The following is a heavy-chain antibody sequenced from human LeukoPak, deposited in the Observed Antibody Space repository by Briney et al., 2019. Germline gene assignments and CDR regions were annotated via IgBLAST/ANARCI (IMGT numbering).Heavy chain of an antibody. D-gene: IGHD3-3*01. J-gene: IGHJ4*02. CDR3: ARSEKNYDFWTGEDY. V-gene: IGHV3-11*04. Sequence: GGSLRLSCAASGFTFSDYYMTWISQPPGKGLEWISYISSSGSTLDYADSVKGRFTISRDNAKNSVSLQMNSLRAEDTAVYYCARSEKNYDFWTGEDYWGQGTLVTVSS. CDR2: ISSSGSTL. CDR1: GFTFSDYY.